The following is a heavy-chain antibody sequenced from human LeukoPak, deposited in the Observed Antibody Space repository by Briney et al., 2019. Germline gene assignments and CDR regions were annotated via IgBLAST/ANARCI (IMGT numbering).Heavy chain of an antibody. V-gene: IGHV1-69*13. D-gene: IGHD2-15*01. J-gene: IGHJ4*02. Sequence: ASVKVSCKTSGYTFTSYGISWVRQAPGQGLEWMGGIIPIFGTANYAQKFQGRVTITADESTSTAYMELSSLRSEDTAVYYCARDYCSGGSCYSHFDYWGQGTLVTVSS. CDR2: IIPIFGTA. CDR3: ARDYCSGGSCYSHFDY. CDR1: GYTFTSYG.